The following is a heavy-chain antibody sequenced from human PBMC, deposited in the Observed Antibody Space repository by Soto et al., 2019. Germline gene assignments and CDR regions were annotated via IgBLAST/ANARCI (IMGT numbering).Heavy chain of an antibody. V-gene: IGHV3-30*18. Sequence: QVQLVESGGGVVQPGRSLRLSCAASGFTFSSYGMHWVRQAPGKGLEWVEVISYDGSNKYYADSVKGRFTISRDNSKNALYLQMNSRRAEDTAVYYCAKEMGIVVVTSGMYVWGQGTTVTVSS. J-gene: IGHJ6*01. D-gene: IGHD3-22*01. CDR1: GFTFSSYG. CDR3: AKEMGIVVVTSGMYV. CDR2: ISYDGSNK.